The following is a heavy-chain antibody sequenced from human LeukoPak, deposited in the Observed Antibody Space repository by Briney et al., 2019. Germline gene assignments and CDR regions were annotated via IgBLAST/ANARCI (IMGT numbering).Heavy chain of an antibody. CDR3: NTISGEWRYYVNH. Sequence: GGSLRLSCASSGLTFHNAWMSWVRQAPGKGLEWIGRIKRKIDGERTDYAAPLKGRFTISRDDSRAILYLQMDSLRTEDTAVYYCNTISGEWRYYVNHWGPGTLVTVSS. J-gene: IGHJ5*02. V-gene: IGHV3-15*01. D-gene: IGHD3-10*02. CDR1: GLTFHNAW. CDR2: IKRKIDGERT.